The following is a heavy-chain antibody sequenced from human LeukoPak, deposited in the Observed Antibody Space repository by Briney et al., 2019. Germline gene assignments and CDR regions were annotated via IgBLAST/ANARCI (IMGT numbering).Heavy chain of an antibody. V-gene: IGHV3-30*04. Sequence: GGSLRLSCAASGFTFSSYAMHWVRQAPGKGLEWVAVISYDGSNKCYADSVKGRFTISRDNSKNTLYPQMNSLRAEDTAVYYCARGWGSNDYWGQGTLVTVSS. J-gene: IGHJ4*02. CDR2: ISYDGSNK. CDR3: ARGWGSNDY. D-gene: IGHD7-27*01. CDR1: GFTFSSYA.